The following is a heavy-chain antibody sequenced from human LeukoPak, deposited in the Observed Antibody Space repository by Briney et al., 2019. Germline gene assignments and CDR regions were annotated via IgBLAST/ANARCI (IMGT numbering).Heavy chain of an antibody. J-gene: IGHJ3*02. CDR3: ARGSDAFDI. V-gene: IGHV4-59*01. CDR2: IYYSGST. CDR1: GFTFSDYY. Sequence: GSLRLSCAASGFTFSDYYMSWIRQAPGKGLEWIGYIYYSGSTNYNPSLKSRVTISVDTSKNQFSLKLSSVTAADTAVYYCARGSDAFDIWGQGTMVTVSS.